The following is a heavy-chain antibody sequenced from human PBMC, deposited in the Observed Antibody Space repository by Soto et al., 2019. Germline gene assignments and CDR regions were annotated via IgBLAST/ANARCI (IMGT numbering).Heavy chain of an antibody. J-gene: IGHJ4*02. D-gene: IGHD4-17*01. CDR1: GFTFSSYG. CDR3: AKVNYGDYPGY. CDR2: ISYDGSNK. V-gene: IGHV3-30*18. Sequence: QVQLVESGGGVVQPGRSLRLSCAASGFTFSSYGMHWVRQAPGKGLEWVAVISYDGSNKYYADSVKGRFTISRDNSKNTLYLQMNSLRAEATAVYYCAKVNYGDYPGYWGQGTLVTVSS.